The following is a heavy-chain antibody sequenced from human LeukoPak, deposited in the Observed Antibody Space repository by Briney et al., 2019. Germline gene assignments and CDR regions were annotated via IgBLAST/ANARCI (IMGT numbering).Heavy chain of an antibody. CDR1: GFTFSSYA. Sequence: GGSLRLSCAASGFTFSSYAMTWVRQAPGKGLEWVSTISGSGGATYYADSVKGRFTISRDNSKNTLYLQMNSLRAEDTAVYYCAKSLDAQAVADPFDYWGQGTLVTVSS. V-gene: IGHV3-23*01. CDR2: ISGSGGAT. CDR3: AKSLDAQAVADPFDY. J-gene: IGHJ4*02. D-gene: IGHD6-19*01.